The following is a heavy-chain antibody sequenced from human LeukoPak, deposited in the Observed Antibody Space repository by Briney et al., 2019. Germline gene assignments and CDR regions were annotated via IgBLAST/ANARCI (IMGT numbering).Heavy chain of an antibody. CDR1: GFTFSSYW. CDR3: ACDTAMAQLFDY. Sequence: PGGSLRLSCAASGFTFSSYWMHWVRQAPGKGLVWVSRINSDGGSTSYADSVKGRFTISRDNAKNTLYLQMNSLRAEDTAVYYCACDTAMAQLFDYWGQGTLVTVSS. J-gene: IGHJ4*02. CDR2: INSDGGST. V-gene: IGHV3-74*01. D-gene: IGHD5-18*01.